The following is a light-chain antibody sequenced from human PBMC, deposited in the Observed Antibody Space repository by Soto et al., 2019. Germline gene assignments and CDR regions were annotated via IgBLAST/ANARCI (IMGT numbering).Light chain of an antibody. J-gene: IGLJ2*01. V-gene: IGLV2-23*02. CDR3: CSYAGSRKV. CDR1: SSDVGSYNL. CDR2: EVG. Sequence: QSALTQPASVSGSPGQSITISCTGTSSDVGSYNLVSWYQQHPGKAPKLMIYEVGKRPSGVSNRFSGSKSGNTASLTISGLQAEDEADYYCCSYAGSRKVFGGGTQLTVL.